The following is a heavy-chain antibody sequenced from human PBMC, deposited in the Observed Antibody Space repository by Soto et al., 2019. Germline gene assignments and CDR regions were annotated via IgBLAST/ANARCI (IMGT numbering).Heavy chain of an antibody. D-gene: IGHD4-17*01. CDR1: GFTFSSYA. CDR2: ISGSGGST. V-gene: IGHV3-23*01. CDR3: AKASVYGDYPAYFDY. Sequence: EVQLLESGGGLVQPGGSLRLSCAASGFTFSSYAMSWVRQAPGKGLEWVSAISGSGGSTYYADSVKGRFTISRDNSKNTLYLQMISLRAEDTAVYYCAKASVYGDYPAYFDYWGQGTLVTVSS. J-gene: IGHJ4*02.